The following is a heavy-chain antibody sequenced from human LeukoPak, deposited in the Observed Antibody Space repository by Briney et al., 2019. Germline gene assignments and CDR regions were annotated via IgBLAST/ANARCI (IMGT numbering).Heavy chain of an antibody. Sequence: GASVKVSCKASGYTFTGYYMHWVRQAPGQGLEWMGWINPNSGGTNYAQKFQGRVTMTRDTSISTAYMELSRLRSDDTAVYYCARERYSYGKRSFDYWDQGTLVTVSS. V-gene: IGHV1-2*02. CDR2: INPNSGGT. CDR1: GYTFTGYY. D-gene: IGHD5-18*01. J-gene: IGHJ4*02. CDR3: ARERYSYGKRSFDY.